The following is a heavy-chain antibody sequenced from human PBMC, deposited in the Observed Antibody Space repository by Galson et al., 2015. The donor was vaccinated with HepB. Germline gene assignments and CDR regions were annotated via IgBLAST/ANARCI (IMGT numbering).Heavy chain of an antibody. CDR2: IYYSGST. J-gene: IGHJ4*02. Sequence: QVQLQESGPGLVKPSETLSLTCTVSGGSVSSGSYYWSWIRQPPGKGLEWIGYIYYSGSTNYNPSLKSRVTISVDTSKNQFSLKLSSVTAADTAVYYCARLKLGLYYFDYWGQGTLVTVSS. D-gene: IGHD7-27*01. V-gene: IGHV4-61*01. CDR3: ARLKLGLYYFDY. CDR1: GGSVSSGSYY.